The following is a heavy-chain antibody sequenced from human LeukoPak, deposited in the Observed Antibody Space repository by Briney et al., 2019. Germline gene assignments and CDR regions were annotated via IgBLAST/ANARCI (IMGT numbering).Heavy chain of an antibody. V-gene: IGHV4-59*01. CDR3: AREVVTSSSWYGPLNWFDP. CDR1: GVSISSYY. D-gene: IGHD6-13*01. CDR2: IYYSGST. J-gene: IGHJ5*02. Sequence: SETLSLTCTVSGVSISSYYWSWIRQPPGKGLEWIGYIYYSGSTNYNPSLKSRVTISVDTSKNQFSLKLSSVTAADTAVYYCAREVVTSSSWYGPLNWFDPWGQGTLVTVSS.